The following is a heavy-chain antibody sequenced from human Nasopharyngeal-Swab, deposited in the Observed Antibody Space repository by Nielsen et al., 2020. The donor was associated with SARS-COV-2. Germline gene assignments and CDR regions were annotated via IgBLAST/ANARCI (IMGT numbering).Heavy chain of an antibody. V-gene: IGHV4-30-4*01. J-gene: IGHJ4*02. D-gene: IGHD3-3*01. CDR2: IYYSGST. Sequence: WIRQPPGKGLEWIRYIYYSGSTYYNPSLKSRVTISVDTSKNQFSLKLRSVTAADTAVYYCASLKVGITIFGVVTDRLLDYWGQGILVTVSS. CDR3: ASLKVGITIFGVVTDRLLDY.